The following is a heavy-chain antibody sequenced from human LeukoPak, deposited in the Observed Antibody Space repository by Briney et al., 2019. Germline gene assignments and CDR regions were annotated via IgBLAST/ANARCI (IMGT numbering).Heavy chain of an antibody. Sequence: PGGSLRLSCAASGFTFSNHGMHWVRQAPGKGLEWVAVIWYDGSKMYYGDSVKGRFTISRDNSMDTLFPEMNSLRAEDTAVYYCARDIAGSYYNGVDYWGQGTLVTVSS. CDR3: ARDIAGSYYNGVDY. V-gene: IGHV3-33*01. CDR2: IWYDGSKM. D-gene: IGHD3-10*01. J-gene: IGHJ4*02. CDR1: GFTFSNHG.